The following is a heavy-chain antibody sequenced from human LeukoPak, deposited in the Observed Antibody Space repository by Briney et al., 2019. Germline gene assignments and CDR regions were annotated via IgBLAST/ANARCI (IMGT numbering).Heavy chain of an antibody. Sequence: SQTLSLTCAISGESVSSNSGAWNWIRQSPSRGLEWLGRTYYRSKWYNDYAVSVKSRITINPDTSKNQFSLQLNSVTAADTAVYYCARVSGDEGGSVYWGQGTLVTVSS. D-gene: IGHD3-10*01. CDR1: GESVSSNSGA. J-gene: IGHJ4*02. CDR2: TYYRSKWYN. CDR3: ARVSGDEGGSVY. V-gene: IGHV6-1*01.